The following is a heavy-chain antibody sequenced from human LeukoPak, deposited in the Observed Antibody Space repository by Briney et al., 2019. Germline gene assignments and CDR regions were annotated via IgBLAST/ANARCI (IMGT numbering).Heavy chain of an antibody. CDR2: IYYSGST. J-gene: IGHJ5*02. CDR1: GGSISSSSYH. V-gene: IGHV4-39*01. Sequence: KASETLSLTCTVSGGSISSSSYHWGWIRQPPGKGLEWIGSIYYSGSTYYNPSLKSRVTISVDTSKNQFSLELSSVTAADTAVYYCARQRKNYYDSSGYYYEAVIWFDPWGQGTLVTVSS. D-gene: IGHD3-22*01. CDR3: ARQRKNYYDSSGYYYEAVIWFDP.